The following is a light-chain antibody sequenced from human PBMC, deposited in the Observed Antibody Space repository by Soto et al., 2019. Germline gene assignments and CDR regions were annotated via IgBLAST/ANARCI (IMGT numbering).Light chain of an antibody. Sequence: QAVVTQEPSFSVSPGGTVTLTCGLNSGSVSTRHYPSWYQQTPGQAPRALIYSTNTRSSGVPDRFSGSILWSKAALTITGAQADDESEYHCVLYMGTGISVFGGGTKLTVL. CDR3: VLYMGTGISV. J-gene: IGLJ2*01. CDR1: SGSVSTRHY. V-gene: IGLV8-61*01. CDR2: STN.